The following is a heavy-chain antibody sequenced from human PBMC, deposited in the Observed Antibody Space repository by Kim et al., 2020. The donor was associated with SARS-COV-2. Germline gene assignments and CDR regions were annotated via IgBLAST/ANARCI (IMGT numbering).Heavy chain of an antibody. CDR1: GFTFSSYA. CDR3: AKDLGYGDYAGGLFDY. Sequence: GGSLRLSCAASGFTFSSYAMSWVRQAPGKGLEWVSAISGSGGSTYYADSVKGRFTISRDNSKNTLYLQMNSLRAEDTAVYYCAKDLGYGDYAGGLFDYWGQGTLVTVSS. CDR2: ISGSGGST. V-gene: IGHV3-23*01. D-gene: IGHD4-17*01. J-gene: IGHJ4*02.